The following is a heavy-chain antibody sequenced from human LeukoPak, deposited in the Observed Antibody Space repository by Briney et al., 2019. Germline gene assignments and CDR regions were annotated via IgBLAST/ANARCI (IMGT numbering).Heavy chain of an antibody. CDR3: ARDGVDDYYYYYYMDV. CDR1: GFTFSSYE. J-gene: IGHJ6*03. V-gene: IGHV3-48*03. Sequence: GGSLRLSCAASGFTFSSYEMNWVRQAPGKGLEWVSYISSSGSTIYYADPVKGRFTISRDNAKNSLYLQMNSLRAEDTAVYYCARDGVDDYYYYYYMDVWGKGTTVTISS. CDR2: ISSSGSTI. D-gene: IGHD5-12*01.